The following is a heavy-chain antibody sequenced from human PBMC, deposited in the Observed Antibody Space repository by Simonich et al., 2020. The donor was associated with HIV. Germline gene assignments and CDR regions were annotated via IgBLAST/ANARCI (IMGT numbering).Heavy chain of an antibody. CDR3: TRDTYYYDTTGPFP. J-gene: IGHJ5*02. CDR1: EFTFSIYS. Sequence: EVQLVESGGGLVKPGGSLRLSCAASEFTFSIYSMSWVRQAPGKELEWVSSSSSGSSDIHYADSVGGRFTISRDNAKNSLYLQMNSLRAEDTAVYYCTRDTYYYDTTGPFPWGQGTLVTVSS. V-gene: IGHV3-21*01. D-gene: IGHD3-22*01. CDR2: SSSGSSDI.